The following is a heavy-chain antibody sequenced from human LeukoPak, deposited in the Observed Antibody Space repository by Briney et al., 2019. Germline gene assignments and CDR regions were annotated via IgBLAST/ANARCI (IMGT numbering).Heavy chain of an antibody. CDR1: GFTFSSYG. CDR3: AKDRLAQYSGSWYGLWDY. CDR2: ISYDGSNK. D-gene: IGHD6-13*01. Sequence: GGSLRLSCAASGFTFSSYGMHWVRQAPGKGLEWVAVISYDGSNKYYADSVKGRFTISRDNSKNTLYLQMNSLRAEDTAVYYCAKDRLAQYSGSWYGLWDYWGQGTLVTVSS. V-gene: IGHV3-30*18. J-gene: IGHJ4*02.